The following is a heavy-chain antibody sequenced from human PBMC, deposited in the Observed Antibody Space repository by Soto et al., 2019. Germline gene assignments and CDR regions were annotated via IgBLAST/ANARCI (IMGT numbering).Heavy chain of an antibody. CDR3: AKAQWLPQGAFDS. V-gene: IGHV3-30*18. J-gene: IGHJ3*02. CDR2: ISYDGSNK. CDR1: GFTFSSYG. D-gene: IGHD6-19*01. Sequence: QVQLVESGGGVVQPGRSLRLSCAASGFTFSSYGMHWVRQAPGKGLEWVAVISYDGSNKYYADSVKGRFTISRDNSKNTLYLQMNSLRAEDTAVYYCAKAQWLPQGAFDSWGQGTMVTVSS.